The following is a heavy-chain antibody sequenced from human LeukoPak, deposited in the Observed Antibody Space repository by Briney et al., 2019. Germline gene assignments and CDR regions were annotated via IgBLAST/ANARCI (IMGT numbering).Heavy chain of an antibody. D-gene: IGHD1-1*01. CDR2: IKSKTDGGTT. CDR3: TAAVSVPNDFDY. J-gene: IGHJ4*02. V-gene: IGHV3-15*07. Sequence: GGSLRLSCAASGFTFSNAWMNWVRQAPGRGLEWDGRIKSKTDGGTTDYAAPVKGRFTISRDDSKNTLYLQMNSLKTEGTAVYYCTAAVSVPNDFDYWGQGTLVTVSS. CDR1: GFTFSNAW.